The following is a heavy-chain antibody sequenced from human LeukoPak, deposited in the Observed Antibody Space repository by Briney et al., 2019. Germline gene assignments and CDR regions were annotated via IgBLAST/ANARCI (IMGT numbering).Heavy chain of an antibody. CDR2: IYYSGST. CDR3: ARESPRGGRSSWYGVGDAFDI. V-gene: IGHV4-31*03. J-gene: IGHJ3*02. D-gene: IGHD6-13*01. CDR1: GGSISSGGYY. Sequence: SETLSLTCTVSGGSISSGGYYWSWIRQHPGKGLEWIGYIYYSGSTYYNPSLKSRVTISVDTSKNQFSLKLSSVTAADTAVYYCARESPRGGRSSWYGVGDAFDIWGQGTMVTVSS.